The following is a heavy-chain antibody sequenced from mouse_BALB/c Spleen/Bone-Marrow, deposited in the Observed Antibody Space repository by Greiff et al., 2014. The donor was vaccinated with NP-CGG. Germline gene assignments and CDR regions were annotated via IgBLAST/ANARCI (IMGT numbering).Heavy chain of an antibody. J-gene: IGHJ2*01. CDR1: GYSFTGYT. D-gene: IGHD1-1*01. CDR2: INPFNGGS. Sequence: VQLQQSGPELVKPGASMKISCKASGYSFTGYTMNWVKQSHGKNLEWIGLINPFNGGSIHNQKFKGKATLTIHKSSSTAYMELLSLTSEDSAVYYCARRDYGSSPFDYWGQGTALTVSS. V-gene: IGHV1-18*01. CDR3: ARRDYGSSPFDY.